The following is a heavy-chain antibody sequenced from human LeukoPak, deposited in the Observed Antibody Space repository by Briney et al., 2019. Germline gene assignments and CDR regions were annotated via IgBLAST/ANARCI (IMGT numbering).Heavy chain of an antibody. CDR1: GFTFSIYW. CDR3: TRSIGHCSGGACFEDGFDL. Sequence: GGSLRLSCAASGFTFSIYWIHWVHQTPGKGLVWVSRVNGDGSSTIYAYSVRGRFTMSRDNAKNAVFLQMNSLRAEDTALYFCTRSIGHCSGGACFEDGFDLWGQGTVITVSS. J-gene: IGHJ3*01. D-gene: IGHD2-15*01. V-gene: IGHV3-74*01. CDR2: VNGDGSST.